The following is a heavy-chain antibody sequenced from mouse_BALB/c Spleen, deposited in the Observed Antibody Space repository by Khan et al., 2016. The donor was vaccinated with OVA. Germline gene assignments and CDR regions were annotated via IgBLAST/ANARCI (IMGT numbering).Heavy chain of an antibody. CDR1: GYSITSDYA. CDR2: ISYSGST. Sequence: VQLPQSGPGLVKPSQSLSLTCTVTGYSITSDYAWNWIRQLPGNKLEWMAYISYSGSTGYNPSLKSRVSITRDTSKNQFFLQLNSVTAEDTATYYCARRFYYGHWYFDVWGAGTPVTVSS. D-gene: IGHD1-1*01. CDR3: ARRFYYGHWYFDV. J-gene: IGHJ1*01. V-gene: IGHV3-2*02.